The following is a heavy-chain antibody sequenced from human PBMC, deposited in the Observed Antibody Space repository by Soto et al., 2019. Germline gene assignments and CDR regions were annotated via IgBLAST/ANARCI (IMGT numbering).Heavy chain of an antibody. CDR1: GFTFSSYA. CDR3: AKGRMIVVENWFDP. CDR2: ISGSGGST. D-gene: IGHD3-22*01. J-gene: IGHJ5*02. Sequence: LRLSCAASGFTFSSYAMSWVRQAPGKGLEWVSAISGSGGSTYYADSVKGRFTISRDNSKNTLYLQMNSLRAEDTAVYYCAKGRMIVVENWFDPWGQGTLVTVSS. V-gene: IGHV3-23*01.